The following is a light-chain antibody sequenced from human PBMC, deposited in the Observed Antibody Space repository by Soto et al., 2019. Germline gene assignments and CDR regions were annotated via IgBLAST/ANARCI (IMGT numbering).Light chain of an antibody. CDR3: QQYGSAPPYT. CDR2: GSS. Sequence: EVVLTQSPGTLSLSPGERATLSCRASQSVSNNYFAWYQQKPGQAPRLLIFGSSDRPTGTPDRFSGSGSGTHFTLTISRLEPEEFTVYYCQQYGSAPPYTFGQGTKLEIK. J-gene: IGKJ2*01. CDR1: QSVSNNY. V-gene: IGKV3-20*01.